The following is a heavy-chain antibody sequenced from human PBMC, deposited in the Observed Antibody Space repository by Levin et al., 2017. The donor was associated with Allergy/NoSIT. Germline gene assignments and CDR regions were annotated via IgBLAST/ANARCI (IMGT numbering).Heavy chain of an antibody. CDR1: GFTFSSYA. Sequence: GGSLRLSCAASGFTFSSYAMNWVRQAPGKGLEWVSAIGGTGASTYYADSVKGRFTISRDNSKNTLYLQMNSLRAEDTAVYYCAKGESWWYFDYWGQGTLVTVSS. CDR3: AKGESWWYFDY. J-gene: IGHJ4*02. D-gene: IGHD2-15*01. V-gene: IGHV3-23*01. CDR2: IGGTGAST.